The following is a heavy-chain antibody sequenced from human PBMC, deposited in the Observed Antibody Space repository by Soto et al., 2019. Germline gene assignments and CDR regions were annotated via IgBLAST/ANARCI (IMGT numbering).Heavy chain of an antibody. D-gene: IGHD6-13*01. CDR3: ASPYSSSWYDPFSFDY. J-gene: IGHJ4*02. CDR1: GFTFSSYS. Sequence: GGSLRLSCAASGFTFSSYSMNWVRQAPGKGLEWVSYISSSSTIYYADSVKGRFTISRDNAKNSLYLQMNSLRAEDTAVYYCASPYSSSWYDPFSFDYWGQGTLVTVSS. CDR2: ISSSSTI. V-gene: IGHV3-48*01.